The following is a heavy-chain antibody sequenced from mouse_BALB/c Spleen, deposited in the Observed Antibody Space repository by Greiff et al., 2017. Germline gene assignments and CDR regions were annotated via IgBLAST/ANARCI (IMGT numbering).Heavy chain of an antibody. D-gene: IGHD2-14*01. CDR2: ISDGGSYT. CDR3: ARGYRYLFDY. J-gene: IGHJ2*01. CDR1: GFTFSDYY. V-gene: IGHV5-4*02. Sequence: EVMLVESGGGLVKPGGSLKLSCAASGFTFSDYYMYWVRQTPEKRLEWVATISDGGSYTYYPDSVKGRFTISRDNAKNNLYLQMSSLKSEDTAMYYCARGYRYLFDYWGQGTTLTVSS.